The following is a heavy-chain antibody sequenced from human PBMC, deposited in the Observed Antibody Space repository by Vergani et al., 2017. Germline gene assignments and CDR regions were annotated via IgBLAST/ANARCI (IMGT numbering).Heavy chain of an antibody. Sequence: QVQLVETGGGVVQPGGSLRLYCATSGFSFNTYGAHWVRQAPGKGLEWVAFIGYDGRIKYNVDSVKGRFTISRDTSKKTLSLQMRSLRADDTAVYYCAREMSNEGFDYWGQGTRVTVS. D-gene: IGHD4-11*01. CDR3: AREMSNEGFDY. CDR2: IGYDGRIK. J-gene: IGHJ4*02. V-gene: IGHV3-30*02. CDR1: GFSFNTYG.